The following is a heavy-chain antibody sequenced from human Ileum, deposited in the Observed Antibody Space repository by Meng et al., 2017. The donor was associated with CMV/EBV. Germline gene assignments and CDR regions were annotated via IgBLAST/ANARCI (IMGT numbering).Heavy chain of an antibody. D-gene: IGHD3-16*01. Sequence: GSLKISCAASVFSFGDYGVTWVRQAPGKGLEWVGFIRSGAYTGTTEYAASVKGRFIVSRDDSRSIAYLQMNSLKTEDTAVYYCTRDRGRVTPPDYWGQGTLVTVSS. V-gene: IGHV3-49*04. CDR3: TRDRGRVTPPDY. J-gene: IGHJ4*02. CDR1: VFSFGDYG. CDR2: IRSGAYTGTT.